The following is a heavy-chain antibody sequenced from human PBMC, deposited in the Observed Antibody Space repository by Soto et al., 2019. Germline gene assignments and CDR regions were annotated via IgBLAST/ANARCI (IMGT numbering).Heavy chain of an antibody. CDR2: INHSGST. CDR3: ARKWLVRGAFDI. D-gene: IGHD6-19*01. J-gene: IGHJ3*02. Sequence: QVQLQQWGAGLLKPSETLSLTCAVYGGSFSGYYWSWIRQPPGKGLEWIGEINHSGSTNYNPSLKRRVTISVDTSKNQFSLKLSSVTAADTAVYYCARKWLVRGAFDIWGQGTMVTVSP. V-gene: IGHV4-34*01. CDR1: GGSFSGYY.